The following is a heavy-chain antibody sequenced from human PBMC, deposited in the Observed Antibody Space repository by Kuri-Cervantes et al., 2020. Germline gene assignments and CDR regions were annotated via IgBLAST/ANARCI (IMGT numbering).Heavy chain of an antibody. CDR1: GGTFSSYA. V-gene: IGHV1-69*05. J-gene: IGHJ4*02. CDR3: AARGRRADGSGSYRID. Sequence: SVKVSCKASGGTFSSYAISWVRQAPGQGLEWMGGIIPVFGTANYAQKFRGRVTITTDESTSTAYMELSSLRSEDTAVYYCAARGRRADGSGSYRIDWGQGTLVTVSS. D-gene: IGHD3-10*01. CDR2: IIPVFGTA.